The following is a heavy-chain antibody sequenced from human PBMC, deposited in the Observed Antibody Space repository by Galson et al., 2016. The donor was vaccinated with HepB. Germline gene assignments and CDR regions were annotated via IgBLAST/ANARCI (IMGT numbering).Heavy chain of an antibody. CDR2: ISVSGGRT. CDR1: GFTFSSYA. Sequence: LRLSCAASGFTFSSYAMSWVRQAPGKGLQWVSAISVSGGRTYYADSVKGRFTISKDNLKNTVYLQMNSLRAEDTAVYYCAKAFYYGAGPAFFDYWGQGTLVTVST. J-gene: IGHJ4*02. V-gene: IGHV3-23*01. D-gene: IGHD3-10*01. CDR3: AKAFYYGAGPAFFDY.